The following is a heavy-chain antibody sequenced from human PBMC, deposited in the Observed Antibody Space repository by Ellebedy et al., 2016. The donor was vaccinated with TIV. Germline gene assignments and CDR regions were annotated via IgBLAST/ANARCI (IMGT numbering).Heavy chain of an antibody. CDR2: INPNSGAT. CDR3: ARDSSSYNWFDP. V-gene: IGHV1-2*02. Sequence: AASVKVSCNASGYTFTGYYMHWVRQAPGQGLEWMGWINPNSGATNYVQKFQGRVTMTRDTSITTAYMELRRLTSDDTAVYYCARDSSSYNWFDPWGQGTLVTVSS. CDR1: GYTFTGYY. D-gene: IGHD2-2*01. J-gene: IGHJ5*02.